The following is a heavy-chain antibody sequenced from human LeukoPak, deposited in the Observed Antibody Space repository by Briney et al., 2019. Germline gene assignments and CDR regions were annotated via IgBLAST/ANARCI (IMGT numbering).Heavy chain of an antibody. J-gene: IGHJ4*02. Sequence: SETLSLTCTVSGGSISSSSYYWGWIRQPPGKGLEWIGSIYYSGSTYYNPSLKSRVTISVDTSKNQFSLKLSSVTAADTAVYYCARALEGATGFDYWGQGTLVTVSS. V-gene: IGHV4-39*07. CDR2: IYYSGST. CDR1: GGSISSSSYY. CDR3: ARALEGATGFDY. D-gene: IGHD1-26*01.